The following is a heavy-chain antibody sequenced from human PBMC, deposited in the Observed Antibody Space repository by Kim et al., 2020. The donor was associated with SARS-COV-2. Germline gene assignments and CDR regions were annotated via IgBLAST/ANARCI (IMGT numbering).Heavy chain of an antibody. CDR2: ISGSGGST. V-gene: IGHV3-23*01. Sequence: GGSLRLSCAASGFTFSSYAMSWVRQAPGKGLEWVSAISGSGGSTYYADSVKGRFTISRDNSKNTLYLQMNSLRTEDTAVYYCAKYGGSSWNYYYGMDVWGQGTTVTVSS. CDR3: AKYGGSSWNYYYGMDV. CDR1: GFTFSSYA. D-gene: IGHD6-13*01. J-gene: IGHJ6*02.